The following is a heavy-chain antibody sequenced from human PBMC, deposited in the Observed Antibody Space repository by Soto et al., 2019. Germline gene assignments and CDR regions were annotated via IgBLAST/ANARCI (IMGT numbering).Heavy chain of an antibody. J-gene: IGHJ4*02. CDR2: IPSDGRDV. CDR1: GFNFRDFW. Sequence: GSLRLSGEAPGFNFRDFWMHWVRQPPGKGPEWVSNIPSDGRDVSYADSVRGRFTISRDDARNTLYLQMSDLRVEDTAIYYCTRDDSGLGIDYWGQGTQVTVSS. CDR3: TRDDSGLGIDY. V-gene: IGHV3-74*01. D-gene: IGHD1-26*01.